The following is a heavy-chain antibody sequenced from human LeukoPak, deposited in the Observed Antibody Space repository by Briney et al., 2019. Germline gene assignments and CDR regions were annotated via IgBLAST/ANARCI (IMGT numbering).Heavy chain of an antibody. V-gene: IGHV3-23*01. CDR3: AKDPIVLMVYTSDAFDI. Sequence: GGSLRLSCAASGFTFSSYAMSWVRQAPGKGPEWVSAISGSGGSTYYADSVKGRFTISRDNSKNTLYLQMNSLRAEDTAVYYCAKDPIVLMVYTSDAFDIWGQGTMVTVSS. J-gene: IGHJ3*02. CDR1: GFTFSSYA. D-gene: IGHD2-8*01. CDR2: ISGSGGST.